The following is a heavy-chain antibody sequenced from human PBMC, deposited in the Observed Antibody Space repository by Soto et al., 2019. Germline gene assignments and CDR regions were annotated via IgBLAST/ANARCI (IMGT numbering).Heavy chain of an antibody. CDR2: VYHSVST. V-gene: IGHV4-4*01. Sequence: SATLSLTCTVSGGSISSSTSWWYWVLQPPGKGLEWIGEVYHSVSTNYNPSLKRRATIAVDKTKNQFSLKLTSVTAADTAVYCCARDPASASTLLAYCSQGT. CDR1: GGSISSSTSW. J-gene: IGHJ4*02. CDR3: ARDPASASTLLAY. D-gene: IGHD2-8*02.